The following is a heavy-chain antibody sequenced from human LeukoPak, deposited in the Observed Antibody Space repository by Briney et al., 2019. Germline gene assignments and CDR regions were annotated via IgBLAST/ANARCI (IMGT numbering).Heavy chain of an antibody. CDR3: AKSGSVRCWYDFQH. CDR2: ISGSGGST. Sequence: GGSLRLSCAASGFTFSSYAMSWVRQAPGKGLEWVSTISGSGGSTYYADSVKGRFTISRDNSKNTLYLQMNSLRAEDTAVYYCAKSGSVRCWYDFQHWGQGTLVTVSS. J-gene: IGHJ1*01. D-gene: IGHD6-13*01. CDR1: GFTFSSYA. V-gene: IGHV3-23*01.